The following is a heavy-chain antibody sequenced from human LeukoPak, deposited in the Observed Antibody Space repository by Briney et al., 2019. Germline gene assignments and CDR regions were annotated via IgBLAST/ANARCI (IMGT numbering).Heavy chain of an antibody. V-gene: IGHV3-53*01. J-gene: IGHJ4*02. CDR3: ASWPGGWYGEDS. CDR1: GLTVSSNF. Sequence: GGSLRLSCAATGLTVSSNFMSWVRQAPGKGLEWVSVIHGGGSTYYADSVKGRFTISRDTPKNTLYLQMNSLRVEDTAVYYCASWPGGWYGEDSWGQGTLVTVSS. CDR2: IHGGGST. D-gene: IGHD6-19*01.